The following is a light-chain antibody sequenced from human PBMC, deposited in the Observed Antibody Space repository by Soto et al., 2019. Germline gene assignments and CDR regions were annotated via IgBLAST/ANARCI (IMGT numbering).Light chain of an antibody. J-gene: IGKJ4*01. Sequence: DIQMTQSPSSLSASVGDRVIITCQASQDIRHYLNWYQQKPGKAPQLLIYDASNLETGVPSRFSGRGSGTDFTFTISSLQPEDTATYYCQQYDNLRLTFGGGTKVEIK. CDR2: DAS. CDR3: QQYDNLRLT. V-gene: IGKV1-33*01. CDR1: QDIRHY.